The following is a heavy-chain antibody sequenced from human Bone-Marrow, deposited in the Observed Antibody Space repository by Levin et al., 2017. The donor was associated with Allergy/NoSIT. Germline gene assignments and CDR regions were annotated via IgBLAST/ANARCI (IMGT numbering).Heavy chain of an antibody. Sequence: ASVKVSCKVSGYTLTEFSFHWVRQAPVKGLEWMGGFDPEEGETIFAQKFQGRLTMTEDTSTDTAYMELSSLASEDTAVYYCVTEVGTGNRDAFDIWGQGTMVTVSP. CDR2: FDPEEGET. CDR1: GYTLTEFS. V-gene: IGHV1-24*01. CDR3: VTEVGTGNRDAFDI. J-gene: IGHJ3*02. D-gene: IGHD2-21*02.